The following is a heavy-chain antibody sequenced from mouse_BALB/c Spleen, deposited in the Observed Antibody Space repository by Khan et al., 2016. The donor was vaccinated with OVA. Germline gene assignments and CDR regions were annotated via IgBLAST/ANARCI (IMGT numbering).Heavy chain of an antibody. V-gene: IGHV9-3-1*01. CDR2: INTYTGEP. Sequence: QIQLVQSGPELKKPGETVKISCKASGYTFTNYGMNWVKQSPGKALKWMGWINTYTGEPTYADDFKGRFAFSLDTSANTAFMQINNLKNEDTATDDCARPHYFSYSLDHWGQGTSVTVSS. D-gene: IGHD2-12*01. CDR3: ARPHYFSYSLDH. CDR1: GYTFTNYG. J-gene: IGHJ4*01.